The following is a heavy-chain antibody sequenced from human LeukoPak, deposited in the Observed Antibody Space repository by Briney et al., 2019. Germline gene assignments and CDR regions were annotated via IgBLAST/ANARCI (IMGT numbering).Heavy chain of an antibody. CDR1: GYTFTSYY. V-gene: IGHV1-46*03. Sequence: ASVKVSCKASGYTFTSYYMHWVRQAPGQGLEWMGIINPSGGSTSYAQKFRGRVTMTRDTSTSTVYMELSSLRSEDTAVYYCARDRGDIVVVPAAIGALNWFDPWGQGTLVTVSS. D-gene: IGHD2-2*01. CDR2: INPSGGST. CDR3: ARDRGDIVVVPAAIGALNWFDP. J-gene: IGHJ5*02.